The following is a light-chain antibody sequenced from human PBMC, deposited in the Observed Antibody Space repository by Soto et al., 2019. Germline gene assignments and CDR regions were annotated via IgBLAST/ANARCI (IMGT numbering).Light chain of an antibody. CDR3: LKYNSAPWT. V-gene: IGKV1-27*01. CDR2: AAS. J-gene: IGKJ1*01. Sequence: DIQMTQSPSSLSASVGDRVTITCQASQDISNYLAWYHQKPGKVPKLLIYAASTLQSGVPSRFSGSGSGTDFTLTISSLQPEDVATYYCLKYNSAPWTFGQGTKVEIK. CDR1: QDISNY.